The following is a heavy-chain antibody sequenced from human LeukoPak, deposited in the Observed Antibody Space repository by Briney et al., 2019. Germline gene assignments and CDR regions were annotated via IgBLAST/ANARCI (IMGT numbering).Heavy chain of an antibody. CDR2: IYTSGST. D-gene: IGHD3-10*01. CDR1: GGFISYFY. Sequence: SETLSLTCTVSGGFISYFYWSWIRQPAGKGLEWIGRIYTSGSTNYNPSPKSRVTISVDTSKNQFSLKLSSVTAADTAVYYCARLTKNDSGSFRFGKKKRGYMDVWGKGTTVTISS. J-gene: IGHJ6*03. V-gene: IGHV4-4*07. CDR3: ARLTKNDSGSFRFGKKKRGYMDV.